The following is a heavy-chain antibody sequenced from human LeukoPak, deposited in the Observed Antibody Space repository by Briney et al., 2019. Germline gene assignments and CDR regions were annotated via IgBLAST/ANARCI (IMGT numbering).Heavy chain of an antibody. CDR1: GFAFSSYG. CDR3: ARDVSSRPNWFDP. D-gene: IGHD2-2*01. V-gene: IGHV3-30*03. CDR2: ITYDGGKE. Sequence: PGGSLRLSCSASGFAFSSYGMHWVRQAPGKGLEWVAVITYDGGKEYHADSVKGRFTISRDNAKNSLYLQMNALRDEDTAVYYCARDVSSRPNWFDPWGQGTLVTVSS. J-gene: IGHJ5*02.